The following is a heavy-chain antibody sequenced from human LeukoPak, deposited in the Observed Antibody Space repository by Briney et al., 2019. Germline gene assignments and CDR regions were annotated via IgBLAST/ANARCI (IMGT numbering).Heavy chain of an antibody. J-gene: IGHJ6*02. CDR1: GFTFSDSW. CDR2: MNQDGSAK. Sequence: PGGSLRLSCAASGFTFSDSWMSWVRQAPGKGLEWVVNMNQDGSAKGYVDSVKGRFTISRDNARNSQYLQMSSLRPEDTAVYYCATYTHWVAGDVWGQGTTVTVSS. CDR3: ATYTHWVAGDV. V-gene: IGHV3-7*01. D-gene: IGHD3-16*01.